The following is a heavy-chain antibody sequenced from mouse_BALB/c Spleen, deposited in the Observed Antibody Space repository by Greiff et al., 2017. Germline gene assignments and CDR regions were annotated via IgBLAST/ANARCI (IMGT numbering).Heavy chain of an antibody. J-gene: IGHJ3*01. CDR3: VSEDGYDVFAY. V-gene: IGHV10S3*01. CDR2: IRSKSNNYAT. Sequence: EVQLVETGGGLVQPKGSLKLSCAASGFTFNTNAMNWVRQAPGKGLEWVARIRSKSNNYATYYADSVKDRFTISRDDSQSMLYLQMNNLKTEDTAMYYCVSEDGYDVFAYWGQGTLVTVAA. D-gene: IGHD2-2*01. CDR1: GFTFNTNA.